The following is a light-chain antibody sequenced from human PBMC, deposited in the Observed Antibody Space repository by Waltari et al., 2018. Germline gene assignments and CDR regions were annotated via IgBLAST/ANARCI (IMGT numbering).Light chain of an antibody. Sequence: QLVLTQSPSASASLAASVKLTCTLSSGHTSYAIAWHQPQPEKGPRYLMKLNSDGSHSKEDGIPDSFSGSSSGAERYLTISSLQSEDEADYYCQTWGTGIHVVFGGGTKLTVL. CDR3: QTWGTGIHVV. J-gene: IGLJ2*01. CDR1: SGHTSYA. CDR2: LNSDGSH. V-gene: IGLV4-69*01.